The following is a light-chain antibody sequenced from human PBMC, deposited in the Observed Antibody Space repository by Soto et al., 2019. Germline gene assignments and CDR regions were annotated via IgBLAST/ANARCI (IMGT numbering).Light chain of an antibody. Sequence: IGLTQSKSTLSVSPGERSTLSCRVSQSVSSSYLAWYPRTPGQAPRLXIYGASSRATGIPERFHCSGAGTECTLPISRLEPEDVTVDYCQQYGSSTRTFGQGTKVDIK. J-gene: IGKJ1*01. CDR1: QSVSSSY. CDR3: QQYGSSTRT. CDR2: GAS. V-gene: IGKV3-20*01.